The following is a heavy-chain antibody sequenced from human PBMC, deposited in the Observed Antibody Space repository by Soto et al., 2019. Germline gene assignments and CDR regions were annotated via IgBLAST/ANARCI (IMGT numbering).Heavy chain of an antibody. CDR3: ANDYYADELGLGYFFDY. Sequence: MASGGGVVQPGRSLRLDCSVSGVTFRSHTMPWVRQSPGKGLDWVALISSDGSKMFYEDYVRGRFSISRDNSIYTLYLQMHRLRHEDTGTYYCANDYYADELGLGYFFDYWGQGTLGTVAS. CDR2: ISSDGSKM. D-gene: IGHD3-3*01. J-gene: IGHJ4*02. CDR1: GVTFRSHT. V-gene: IGHV3-30*18.